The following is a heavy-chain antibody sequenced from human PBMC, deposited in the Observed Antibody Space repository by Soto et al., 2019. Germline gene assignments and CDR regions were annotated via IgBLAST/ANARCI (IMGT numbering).Heavy chain of an antibody. CDR2: IWYDGSHK. J-gene: IGHJ4*02. D-gene: IGHD1-26*01. Sequence: QVQLVESGGGVVQPGRSLRLSCAASGFTFSTYGMRWVRQAPGMGLEWVAVIWYDGSHKDYADSVKGRFTISRDNSMNTLYLQMNSLRVEDTALYYCARAVGPFDYWGQGTLVTVSS. CDR1: GFTFSTYG. CDR3: ARAVGPFDY. V-gene: IGHV3-33*01.